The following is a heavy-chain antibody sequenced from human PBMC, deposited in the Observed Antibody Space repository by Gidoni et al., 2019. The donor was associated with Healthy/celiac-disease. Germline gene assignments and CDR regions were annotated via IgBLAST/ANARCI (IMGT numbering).Heavy chain of an antibody. CDR2: IIPIFGTA. J-gene: IGHJ4*02. Sequence: QVQLVQSGAEVKKPGSSVKVSCKASGGTFSSYAISWVRQAPGQGLEWMGGIIPIFGTANYAQKFQGRVTITADESTSTDYMELSSLRSEDTAVYYCARAPVYDSSGYYSYFDYWGQGTLVTVSS. CDR1: GGTFSSYA. D-gene: IGHD3-22*01. CDR3: ARAPVYDSSGYYSYFDY. V-gene: IGHV1-69*01.